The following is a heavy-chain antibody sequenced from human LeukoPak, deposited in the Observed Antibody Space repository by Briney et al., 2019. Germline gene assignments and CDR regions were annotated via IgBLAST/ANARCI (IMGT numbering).Heavy chain of an antibody. J-gene: IGHJ4*02. CDR3: ARGRLDY. V-gene: IGHV4-38-2*02. CDR1: GYSISSGYY. Sequence: SETLSLTCSVSGYSISSGYYWSWIRQPPGKGLEWVGEINHSGSTNYNPSLKSRVTISVDTSKNQFSLKLSSVTAADTAVYYCARGRLDYWGQGTLVTVSS. CDR2: INHSGST.